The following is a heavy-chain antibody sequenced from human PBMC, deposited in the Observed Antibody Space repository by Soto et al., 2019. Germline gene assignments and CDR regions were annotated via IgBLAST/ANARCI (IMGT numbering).Heavy chain of an antibody. CDR2: IYYIGST. CDR1: GGSISSSSYY. V-gene: IGHV4-39*01. J-gene: IGHJ4*01. D-gene: IGHD3-10*01. CDR3: ERRRRNGSGSYKVDFDY. Sequence: AETLASTFTVSGGSISSSSYYWGWIRQPPVKVLEWIGSIYYIGSTYYNPSLKSRATISVYTSKNQFSLKLSSVTAAGTAVYYCERRRRNGSGSYKVDFDYWCHGTLITDS.